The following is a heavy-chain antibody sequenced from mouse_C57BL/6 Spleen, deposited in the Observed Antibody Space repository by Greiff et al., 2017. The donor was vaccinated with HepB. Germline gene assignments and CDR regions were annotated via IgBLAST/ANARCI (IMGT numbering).Heavy chain of an antibody. V-gene: IGHV2-2*01. CDR3: AGAVDGYYGNAWFAY. D-gene: IGHD2-3*01. J-gene: IGHJ3*01. CDR2: IWSGGST. CDR1: GFSLTSYG. Sequence: VHLVESGPGLVQPSQSLSITCTVSGFSLTSYGVHWVRQSPGKGLEWLGVIWSGGSTDYNAAFISRLSISKDNSKSQVFFKMNSLQADDTAIYYCAGAVDGYYGNAWFAYWGQGTLVTVSA.